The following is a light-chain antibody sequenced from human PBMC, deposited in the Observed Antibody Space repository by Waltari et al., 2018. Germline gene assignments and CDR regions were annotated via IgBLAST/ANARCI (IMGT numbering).Light chain of an antibody. J-gene: IGKJ1*01. CDR3: QQNYNTPRT. V-gene: IGKV4-1*01. CDR1: QSVLLSSNNRNY. CDR2: WAS. Sequence: DIVMTQSPDSLAVSLGERATINCKSSQSVLLSSNNRNYLAWYQQKPGPPPKLLIYWASTRESGVPDRFSGSGSGTDFTLTISSLQAEDVAVYYCQQNYNTPRTFSQGTKVEIK.